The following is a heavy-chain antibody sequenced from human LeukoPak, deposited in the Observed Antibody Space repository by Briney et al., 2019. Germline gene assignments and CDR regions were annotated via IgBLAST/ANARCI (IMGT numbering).Heavy chain of an antibody. CDR3: ARGNGDYLLNWFDP. Sequence: ASVKVSCKASGYAFTCYYMHWVRQAPGQGLEWMGWINPNSGGTNYAQKLQGRVTMTRDTSISTAYMELSRPRSDDTAVYYCARGNGDYLLNWFDPWGQGTLVTVCS. CDR2: INPNSGGT. V-gene: IGHV1-2*02. D-gene: IGHD4-17*01. J-gene: IGHJ5*02. CDR1: GYAFTCYY.